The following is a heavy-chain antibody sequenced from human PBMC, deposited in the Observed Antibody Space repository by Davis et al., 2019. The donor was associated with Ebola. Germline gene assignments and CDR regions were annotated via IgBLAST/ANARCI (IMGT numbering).Heavy chain of an antibody. CDR3: ARGLFWSGLDV. Sequence: MPSETLSLTCTVSGASITSYYWSWIRQPPGKGLEYIGYVHYSGSSSYNPSLKSRVTISVDTSKKQFSLKLRSVTAADTAVYYCARGLFWSGLDVWGQGTTVTVSS. CDR2: VHYSGSS. CDR1: GASITSYY. V-gene: IGHV4-59*12. J-gene: IGHJ6*02. D-gene: IGHD1-1*01.